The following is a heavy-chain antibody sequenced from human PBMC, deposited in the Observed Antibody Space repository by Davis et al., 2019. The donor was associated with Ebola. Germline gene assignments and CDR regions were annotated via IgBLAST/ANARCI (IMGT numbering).Heavy chain of an antibody. D-gene: IGHD1-26*01. J-gene: IGHJ4*02. Sequence: GESLKISCAASGFTFSSYGMHWVRQAPGKGLEWVAVIWYDGSNKYYADSVKGRFTISRDNSQNTLYMQMNSLRAEDTAVYYCAKPPNNIVGAIYYFDYWGQGTLVTVSS. V-gene: IGHV3-33*06. CDR1: GFTFSSYG. CDR2: IWYDGSNK. CDR3: AKPPNNIVGAIYYFDY.